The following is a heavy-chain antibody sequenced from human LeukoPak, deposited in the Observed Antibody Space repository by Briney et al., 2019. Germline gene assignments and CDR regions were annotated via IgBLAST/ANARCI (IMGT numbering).Heavy chain of an antibody. D-gene: IGHD6-13*01. J-gene: IGHJ4*02. CDR1: GFTFRNYW. CDR3: ARNDVAAAGDY. CDR2: IKPDGSEK. Sequence: GGSLRLSCEVSGFTFRNYWMTWVRQAPGRGLEWVANIKPDGSEKNYVDSVKGRFTISRGDVKNSLFLQMNSLRAEDTAVYFCARNDVAAAGDYWGQGTLVTVSS. V-gene: IGHV3-7*01.